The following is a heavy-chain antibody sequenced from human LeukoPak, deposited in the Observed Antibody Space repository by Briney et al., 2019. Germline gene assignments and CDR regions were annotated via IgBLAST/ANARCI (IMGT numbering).Heavy chain of an antibody. J-gene: IGHJ6*03. Sequence: ASVKVSCKASGYTFTSYDINWVRQAPGQGLEWMGWMNPNSGNTGYAQKFQGRVTITRNTSISTAYMELSSLRSEDTAVYYCARGQGPLTYCSGGSCHGPYYYYHMDVWGKGTTVTVSS. CDR1: GYTFTSYD. CDR2: MNPNSGNT. CDR3: ARGQGPLTYCSGGSCHGPYYYYHMDV. D-gene: IGHD2-15*01. V-gene: IGHV1-8*03.